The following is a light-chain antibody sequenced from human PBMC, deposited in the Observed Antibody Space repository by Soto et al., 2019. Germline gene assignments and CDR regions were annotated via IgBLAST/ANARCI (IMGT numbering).Light chain of an antibody. Sequence: QSALTQPASVSGSPGQSITISCTGTSSDVGGYNYVSWYQQHPGKAPKLMIYDVSNRPSGVSNRFSGSKSGNTASLTISGLQAEDEADYYCSSYTSSNHGVFGGGTQLTVL. CDR3: SSYTSSNHGV. J-gene: IGLJ2*01. CDR1: SSDVGGYNY. V-gene: IGLV2-14*01. CDR2: DVS.